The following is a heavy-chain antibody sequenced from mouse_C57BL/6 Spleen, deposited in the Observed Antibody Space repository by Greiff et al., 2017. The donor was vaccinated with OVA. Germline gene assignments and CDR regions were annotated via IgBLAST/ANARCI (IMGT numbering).Heavy chain of an antibody. J-gene: IGHJ4*01. V-gene: IGHV1-76*01. CDR3: ARTDEGYHYAMDY. D-gene: IGHD2-3*01. CDR2: IYPGSGNT. CDR1: GYTFTDYY. Sequence: QVQLKESGAELVRPGASVKLSCKASGYTFTDYYINWVKQRPGQGLEWIARIYPGSGNTYYNEKFKGKATLTAEKSSSTAYMQLSSLTSEDSAVYFCARTDEGYHYAMDYWGQGTSVTVSS.